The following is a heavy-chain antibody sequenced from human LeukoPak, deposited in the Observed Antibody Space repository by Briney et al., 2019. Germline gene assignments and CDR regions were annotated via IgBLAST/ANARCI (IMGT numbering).Heavy chain of an antibody. J-gene: IGHJ6*02. CDR1: GYTFTGYY. D-gene: IGHD2-21*01. CDR3: ARGRVIYGYYYYYGMDV. V-gene: IGHV1-2*02. Sequence: ASVKVSCKASGYTFTGYYTHWVRQAPGQGLEWMGWINPNSGGTNYAQKFQGRVTMTRDTSISTAYMELSRLRSDDTAVYYCARGRVIYGYYYYYGMDVWGQGTTVTVSS. CDR2: INPNSGGT.